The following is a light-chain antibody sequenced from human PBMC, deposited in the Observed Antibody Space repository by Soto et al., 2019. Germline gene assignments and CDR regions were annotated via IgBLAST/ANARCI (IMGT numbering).Light chain of an antibody. J-gene: IGKJ4*01. CDR2: EAS. CDR1: ESISSW. Sequence: DIQMTQSPSTLSASVGDRVTTTCRASESISSWLVWYQQKPGKAPKLLIYEASTLESGVPSRFSGSGSGTEFTLTIRSLQPDDFATYYCKQYSSYSVTFGGGTKVDIK. V-gene: IGKV1-5*03. CDR3: KQYSSYSVT.